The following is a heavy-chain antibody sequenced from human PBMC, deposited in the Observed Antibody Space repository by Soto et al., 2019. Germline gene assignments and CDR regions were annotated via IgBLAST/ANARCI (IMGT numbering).Heavy chain of an antibody. Sequence: GVSVKVSCKASGYTFTTYGISWARQSPGKGLEWLGWINTHNGNTNYAQNLQGRVIMTADTSTSTAYMELRSLRSDDTAIYYCTREGSAPYYYYGMDAWGQGTTVTVS. J-gene: IGHJ6*02. CDR1: GYTFTTYG. CDR3: TREGSAPYYYYGMDA. D-gene: IGHD3-10*01. CDR2: INTHNGNT. V-gene: IGHV1-18*01.